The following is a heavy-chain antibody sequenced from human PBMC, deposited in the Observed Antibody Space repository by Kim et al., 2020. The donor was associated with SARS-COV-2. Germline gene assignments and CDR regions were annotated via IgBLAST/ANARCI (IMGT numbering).Heavy chain of an antibody. CDR2: ISRGGSR. CDR3: AKGYCLGGRCASFGY. V-gene: IGHV3-23*01. Sequence: GGSLRLSCAASGFTFRSYALRWVRQAPGKGLEWVSAISRGGSRYYADSEVGRFTIFRDNTNNTVYLQMNSLRAADTAAYYCAKGYCLGGRCASFGYWA. D-gene: IGHD2-15*01. CDR1: GFTFRSYA. J-gene: IGHJ4*01.